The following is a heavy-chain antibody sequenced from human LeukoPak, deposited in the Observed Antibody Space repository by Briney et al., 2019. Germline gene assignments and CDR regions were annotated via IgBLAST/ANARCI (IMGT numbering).Heavy chain of an antibody. CDR3: ARHGGLVRGVRY. J-gene: IGHJ4*02. CDR1: GGSFSSISYY. V-gene: IGHV4-39*01. D-gene: IGHD3-10*01. Sequence: SETLSLTCTVSGGSFSSISYYWGWIRQPPGKGLEWIGSIYYSGSTYYNPSLKSRVTISVDTSKNQFSLKLSSVTAADTAVYYCARHGGLVRGVRYWGQGTLVTVSS. CDR2: IYYSGST.